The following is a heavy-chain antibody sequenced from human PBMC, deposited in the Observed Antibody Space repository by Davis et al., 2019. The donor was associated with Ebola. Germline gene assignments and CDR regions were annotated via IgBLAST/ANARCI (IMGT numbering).Heavy chain of an antibody. V-gene: IGHV1-2*06. J-gene: IGHJ4*02. CDR3: AREGYCSGGSCYHFDY. CDR2: INPHSGDT. Sequence: ASVKVSCKASGYTFSDYYMHWVRQAPGQGLEWMGRINPHSGDTDYAQNFQGRVTMTRDTSISTAYMELSRLRSDDTAVYYCAREGYCSGGSCYHFDYWGQGTLVTVSS. D-gene: IGHD2-15*01. CDR1: GYTFSDYY.